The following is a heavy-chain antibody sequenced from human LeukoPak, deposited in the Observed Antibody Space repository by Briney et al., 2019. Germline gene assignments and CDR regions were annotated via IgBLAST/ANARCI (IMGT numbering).Heavy chain of an antibody. V-gene: IGHV3-7*01. CDR1: GFTFSSYW. CDR2: IKQDGSEK. CDR3: ALQGIAAAERDY. D-gene: IGHD6-13*01. Sequence: GGSLRLSCAASGFTFSSYWMSWVRQAPGKWLEWVANIKQDGSEKYYVDSVKGRLTISRDNAKNSLCLQMNSLRAEDTAVYYCALQGIAAAERDYWGQGTLVTVSS. J-gene: IGHJ4*02.